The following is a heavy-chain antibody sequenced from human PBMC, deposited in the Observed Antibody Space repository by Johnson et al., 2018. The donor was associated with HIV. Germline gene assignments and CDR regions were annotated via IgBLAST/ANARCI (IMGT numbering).Heavy chain of an antibody. CDR2: ISYDGSNK. Sequence: QVQLVESGGGVVQPGRSLRLSCAASGFTFSSYGMHWVRQAPGKGLEWVAVISYDGSNKYYPDSVKGRFTISRDNSKNTLFLQMNSLRYEDTAVYFCAKGGVWEIPLGFGAVDFWGQGTMVSASS. J-gene: IGHJ3*01. V-gene: IGHV3-30*18. D-gene: IGHD1-26*01. CDR1: GFTFSSYG. CDR3: AKGGVWEIPLGFGAVDF.